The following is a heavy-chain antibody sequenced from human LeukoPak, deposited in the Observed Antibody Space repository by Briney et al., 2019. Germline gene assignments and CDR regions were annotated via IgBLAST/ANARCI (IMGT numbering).Heavy chain of an antibody. D-gene: IGHD3-22*01. J-gene: IGHJ5*01. CDR3: ASGIYGSGGYCFYS. CDR1: GFTLSGFG. CDR2: ISNNGGRT. Sequence: GGSLRLSCAASGFTLSGFGIHWVRQAPGKGLEYVSYISNNGGRTYYANSVKGRFTISRDNSKNTLSLQMGSLRAEDMAVYYCASGIYGSGGYCFYSCGDGTLV. V-gene: IGHV3-64*01.